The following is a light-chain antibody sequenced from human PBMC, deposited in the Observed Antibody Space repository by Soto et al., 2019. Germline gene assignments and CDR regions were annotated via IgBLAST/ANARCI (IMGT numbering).Light chain of an antibody. V-gene: IGKV3-15*01. CDR2: GAS. Sequence: EIVMTQSPATLSVSPGERAPLSCRASQSVSSNLAWYQQKPGQAPRLLISGASTRATGIPARFSGSGSGTEFTLTISSLQSEDFAVYYCQQYNNWPPTFGQGTKLEIK. J-gene: IGKJ2*01. CDR1: QSVSSN. CDR3: QQYNNWPPT.